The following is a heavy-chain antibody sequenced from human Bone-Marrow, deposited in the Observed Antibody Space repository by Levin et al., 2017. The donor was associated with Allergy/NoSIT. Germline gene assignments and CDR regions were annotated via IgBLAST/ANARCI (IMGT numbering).Heavy chain of an antibody. V-gene: IGHV4-39*02. D-gene: IGHD3-9*01. J-gene: IGHJ2*01. Sequence: SETLSLTCMVSGGSINSNNYYWDWVRQPPGTGLEWIGSIGNGGSTDYKPSLKSRVTISADMSKNHFSLRLSSVTAADSAMYYCARPPVDYYDVLTGYYIGRGYFDLWGRGTLVIVSS. CDR3: ARPPVDYYDVLTGYYIGRGYFDL. CDR1: GGSINSNNYY. CDR2: IGNGGST.